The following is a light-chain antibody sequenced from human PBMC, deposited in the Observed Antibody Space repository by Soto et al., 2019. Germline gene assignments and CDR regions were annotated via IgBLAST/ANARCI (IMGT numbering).Light chain of an antibody. CDR1: QSVTSY. J-gene: IGKJ5*01. CDR3: QQRCNWLIT. Sequence: EIVLTQSPATLSLSPGERATLSCRDSQSVTSYLAWYQQKPGQAPRLLIYDASNRATGIPARFSGSGSGTDFTLTISSLEPEDFAVYYCQQRCNWLITFGQGTRLEIK. CDR2: DAS. V-gene: IGKV3-11*01.